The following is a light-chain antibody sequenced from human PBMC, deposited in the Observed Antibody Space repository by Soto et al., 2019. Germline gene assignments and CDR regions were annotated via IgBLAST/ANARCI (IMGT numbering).Light chain of an antibody. V-gene: IGKV3-15*01. J-gene: IGKJ4*01. CDR3: QQYINWPPLT. CDR1: QSVSSRY. Sequence: EIVLTQSPGTLSLSPGERATLSCRASQSVSSRYLAWYQQKPGQAPRLLIYGASTRATGIPARFSGSGSGTEFTLTISSLQSEDYAVYYCQQYINWPPLTFGGGTKVEIK. CDR2: GAS.